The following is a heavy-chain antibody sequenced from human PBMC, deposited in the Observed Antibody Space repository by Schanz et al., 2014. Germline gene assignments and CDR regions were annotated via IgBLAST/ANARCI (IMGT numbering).Heavy chain of an antibody. CDR1: GYTFSDHF. CDR2: IWFDGSKT. V-gene: IGHV3-30*02. J-gene: IGHJ6*02. CDR3: AKDDTQVNGMDV. Sequence: VQLVESGGGLVQPGGSLRLSCAASGYTFSDHFMDWVRQAPGKGLEWVATIWFDGSKTDYADSVKGRFTISRDNSKNTLHLQMNSLRVEDTAVYYCAKDDTQVNGMDVWGQGTTVTVSS.